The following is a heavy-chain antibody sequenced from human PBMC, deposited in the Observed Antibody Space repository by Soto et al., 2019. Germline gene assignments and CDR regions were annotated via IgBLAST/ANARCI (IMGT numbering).Heavy chain of an antibody. J-gene: IGHJ4*02. CDR2: INPNGGST. CDR1: GYTFTSYY. D-gene: IGHD3-16*01. Sequence: ASVKVSCKASGYTFTSYYLHWVRQAPGQGLEWMGRINPNGGSTTYAQKFQGRVTMTRDTSTSTVYMELSSLRSDDTAVYYCARDGWASNYVFFDYWGQGSLVTVSS. V-gene: IGHV1-46*01. CDR3: ARDGWASNYVFFDY.